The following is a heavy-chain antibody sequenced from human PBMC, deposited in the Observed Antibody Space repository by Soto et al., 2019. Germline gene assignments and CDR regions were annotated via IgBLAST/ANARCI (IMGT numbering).Heavy chain of an antibody. Sequence: SDTVSLTCTVPGGSSSVSHNNWGWIRRPPGKGLEWIGSIDDSGKVYYNPSLTGRATLLVDTSKNRFSLNLNSVTAAATAVYYCAIPPPIEVAGPDYWGQGTLVTVSS. V-gene: IGHV4-39*02. CDR3: AIPPPIEVAGPDY. CDR1: GGSSSVSHNN. CDR2: IDDSGKV. D-gene: IGHD6-19*01. J-gene: IGHJ4*02.